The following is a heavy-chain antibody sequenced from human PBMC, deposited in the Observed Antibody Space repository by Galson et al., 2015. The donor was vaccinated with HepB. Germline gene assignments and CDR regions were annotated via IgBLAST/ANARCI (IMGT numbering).Heavy chain of an antibody. CDR3: ARTRGAAAGIFDN. V-gene: IGHV3-74*01. CDR1: GFTFSSCW. Sequence: SLRLSCAASGFTFSSCWMHWVRQVPGKGLVWVSRINSDGSYITYADSVKGRFTISRDNAKNTLYLQMNSPRAEDTALYYCARTRGAAAGIFDNWGQGSLVTVSS. J-gene: IGHJ4*02. D-gene: IGHD6-13*01. CDR2: INSDGSYI.